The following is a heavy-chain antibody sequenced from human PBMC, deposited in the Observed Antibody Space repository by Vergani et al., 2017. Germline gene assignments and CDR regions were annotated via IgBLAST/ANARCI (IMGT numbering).Heavy chain of an antibody. V-gene: IGHV1-2*02. CDR1: GYTFTGYY. CDR2: INPNSGGT. Sequence: QVQLVQSGAEVKKPGASVKVSCKASGYTFTGYYMHWVRQAPGQGLEWWGWINPNSGGTNYAQKFQGRVTMTRDTSISTAYMELSRLRSDDTAVYYCARDMTWGYIVVVQAFDYWGQGTLVTVSS. D-gene: IGHD2-2*01. J-gene: IGHJ4*02. CDR3: ARDMTWGYIVVVQAFDY.